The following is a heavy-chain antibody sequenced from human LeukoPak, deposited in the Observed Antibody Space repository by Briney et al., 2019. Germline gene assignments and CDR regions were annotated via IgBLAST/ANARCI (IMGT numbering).Heavy chain of an antibody. D-gene: IGHD3-10*01. V-gene: IGHV3-30*02. Sequence: GGSLRLSCAASGFTFSSYAMHWVRQAPGKGLEWLTYIRHDGNDEYYADSVKGRFTITRDNSKNTLYLQTNSLRPEDTAVYYCAKCSLWFGDLQRSPCYFDYWGQGTLVTVSS. CDR2: IRHDGNDE. CDR3: AKCSLWFGDLQRSPCYFDY. CDR1: GFTFSSYA. J-gene: IGHJ4*02.